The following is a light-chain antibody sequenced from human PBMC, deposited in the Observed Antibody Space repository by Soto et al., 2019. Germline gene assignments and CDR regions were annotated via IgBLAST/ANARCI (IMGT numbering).Light chain of an antibody. J-gene: IGKJ5*01. CDR3: QQLFDSPIT. V-gene: IGKV1-5*03. CDR1: QSVSIW. Sequence: DIQMTQSPSTLSASEGDRVTISCRASQSVSIWLAWYQQKPGRAPKLLIYKSSILESGVPSRFSGSGSGTEFTLTISSLQPDDFATYYCQQLFDSPITFGQGTRLEI. CDR2: KSS.